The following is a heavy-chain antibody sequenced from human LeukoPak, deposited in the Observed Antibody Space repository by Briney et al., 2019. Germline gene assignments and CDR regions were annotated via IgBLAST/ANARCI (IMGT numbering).Heavy chain of an antibody. CDR2: IYPGDSDT. J-gene: IGHJ4*02. V-gene: IGHV5-51*01. Sequence: GAPLQISCKGSGSSFTSYWIGWVRRLPGKGLEWMGIIYPGDSDTRYSPSFQGQVTISADKSISTAYLQWSSLKASDTAMYYCARGRSGYSYGFDYWGQGTLVTVSS. D-gene: IGHD5-18*01. CDR3: ARGRSGYSYGFDY. CDR1: GSSFTSYW.